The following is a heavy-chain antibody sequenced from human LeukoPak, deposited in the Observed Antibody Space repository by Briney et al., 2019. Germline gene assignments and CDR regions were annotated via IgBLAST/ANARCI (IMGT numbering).Heavy chain of an antibody. D-gene: IGHD3-10*01. V-gene: IGHV3-23*01. J-gene: IGHJ4*02. CDR1: GFTFSSYA. Sequence: HPGGSLRLSCAASGFTFSSYAMSWVRQAPGKGLEWVSSIGGSGGSTYYADSVKGRSTISRDTSKNTLYLQMNSLRAEDTAVYYCAKYRGFGDSYDSWGQGTLVTVSS. CDR3: AKYRGFGDSYDS. CDR2: IGGSGGST.